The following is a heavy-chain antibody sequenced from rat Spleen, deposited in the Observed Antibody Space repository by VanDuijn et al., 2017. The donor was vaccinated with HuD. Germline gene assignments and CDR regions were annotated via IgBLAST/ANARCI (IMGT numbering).Heavy chain of an antibody. D-gene: IGHD1-12*02. CDR1: GFSFSNYD. CDR2: ITTSGGTT. V-gene: IGHV5-25*01. J-gene: IGHJ1*01. CDR3: ARRGYDGSYQIPYWYIDF. Sequence: EVQLVESGGGLVQPGRSLRLSCAASGFSFSNYDMAWVRQAPTKGLEWVASITTSGGTTYYRDSVKGRFTVSRDNAKSTLYLQMASLRSEDTATYHCARRGYDGSYQIPYWYIDFWGPGTMVTVSS.